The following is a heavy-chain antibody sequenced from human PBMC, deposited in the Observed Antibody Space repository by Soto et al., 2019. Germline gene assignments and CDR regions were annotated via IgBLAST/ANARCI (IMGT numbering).Heavy chain of an antibody. V-gene: IGHV4-34*01. J-gene: IGHJ5*02. CDR2: INHSGST. D-gene: IGHD3-16*02. Sequence: SETLSLTCAVYGGSFSGYYWSWIRQPPGKGLEWIGEINHSGSTNYNPSLKSRVTISVDTSKNQFSLKLSSVTAADTAVYYCARSGRFDYIWGSYRPNWFDPWGQGTLVTVSS. CDR1: GGSFSGYY. CDR3: ARSGRFDYIWGSYRPNWFDP.